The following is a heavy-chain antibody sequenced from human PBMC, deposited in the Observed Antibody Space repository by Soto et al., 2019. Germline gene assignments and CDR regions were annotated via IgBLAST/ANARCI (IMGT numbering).Heavy chain of an antibody. CDR1: GFTFSSYA. Sequence: SLRLSFAASGFTFSSYAMSWVRQAPGKGLEWVSAISGSGGSTYYADSVKGRFTISRDNSKNTLYLQMNSLRAEDTAVYYCAKDRAYDYVWGSYRHDDWGQGTLVTVSS. D-gene: IGHD3-16*02. V-gene: IGHV3-23*01. J-gene: IGHJ4*02. CDR3: AKDRAYDYVWGSYRHDD. CDR2: ISGSGGST.